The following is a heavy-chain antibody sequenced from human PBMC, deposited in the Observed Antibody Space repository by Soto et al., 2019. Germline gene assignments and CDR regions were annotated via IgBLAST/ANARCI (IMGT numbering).Heavy chain of an antibody. D-gene: IGHD5-12*01. Sequence: GGSLRLSCAASGFTVSSNYMSWVRQAPGKGLEWVSVIYSGGSTYYADSVKGRFTISRDNSKNTLYLQMNSLRAEDTAVYYCARVGGYSGYANWFDPWGQGTLVTVSS. CDR1: GFTVSSNY. V-gene: IGHV3-66*01. J-gene: IGHJ5*02. CDR2: IYSGGST. CDR3: ARVGGYSGYANWFDP.